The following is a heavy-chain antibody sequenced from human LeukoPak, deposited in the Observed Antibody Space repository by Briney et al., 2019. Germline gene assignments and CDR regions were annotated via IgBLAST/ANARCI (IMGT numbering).Heavy chain of an antibody. J-gene: IGHJ4*02. CDR1: GFTFSGYA. CDR3: VRGFTYYYGSGSYVDY. Sequence: GGSLRLSCSASGFTFSGYAMYWVRQAPGKGLEYVSAISSNGGSTYYADSVKGRFTISRDNSKNTLYLQMSSLRAEDTAVYYCVRGFTYYYGSGSYVDYWGQGTLVTVSS. V-gene: IGHV3-64D*06. D-gene: IGHD3-10*01. CDR2: ISSNGGST.